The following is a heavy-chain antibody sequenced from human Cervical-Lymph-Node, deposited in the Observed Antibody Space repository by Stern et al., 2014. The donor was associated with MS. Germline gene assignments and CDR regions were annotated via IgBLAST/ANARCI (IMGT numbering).Heavy chain of an antibody. CDR2: IYYSGST. CDR1: GGSISSSSYY. Sequence: VQLVESGPGLVKPSETLSLTCTVSGGSISSSSYYWGWIRQPPGKGLEWIGSIYYSGSTYYTPPQKSRVPISVPTSKNQSPMKLSVVAAADTAVYYCARHVMADNWFDPWGQGTLVTVSS. J-gene: IGHJ5*02. V-gene: IGHV4-39*01. D-gene: IGHD2-8*01. CDR3: ARHVMADNWFDP.